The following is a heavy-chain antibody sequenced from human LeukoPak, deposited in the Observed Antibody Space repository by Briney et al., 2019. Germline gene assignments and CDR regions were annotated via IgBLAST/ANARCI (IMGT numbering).Heavy chain of an antibody. D-gene: IGHD2-21*02. CDR1: GGSISSGDYY. Sequence: SETLSLTCTVSGGSISSGDYYWSWIRQPPGKGLEWIGYIYYSGSTYYNPSLKSRVTISVDTSKNQFSLKLSSVTAADTAVYYCARGPPYIVVVTAIGFFDYWGQGTPVTVSS. V-gene: IGHV4-30-4*01. J-gene: IGHJ4*02. CDR2: IYYSGST. CDR3: ARGPPYIVVVTAIGFFDY.